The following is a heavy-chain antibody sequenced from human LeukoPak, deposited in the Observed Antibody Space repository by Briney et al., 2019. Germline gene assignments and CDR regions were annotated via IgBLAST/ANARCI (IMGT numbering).Heavy chain of an antibody. J-gene: IGHJ4*02. CDR1: GFTFSSYG. Sequence: PGGSLRLSCAASGFTFSSYGMHWGRQAPGKGLEWVAVISYDGSNKYYADSVKGRFTISRDNSKNTLYLQMNSLRAEDTAVYYCAKDSRHYYGSGSYGTLDYWGQGTLVTASS. CDR2: ISYDGSNK. V-gene: IGHV3-30*18. D-gene: IGHD3-10*01. CDR3: AKDSRHYYGSGSYGTLDY.